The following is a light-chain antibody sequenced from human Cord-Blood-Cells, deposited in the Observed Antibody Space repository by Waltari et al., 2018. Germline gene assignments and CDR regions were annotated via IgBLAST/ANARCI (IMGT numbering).Light chain of an antibody. CDR3: SSYTSSSTWV. Sequence: PGQSITISCTGTSSDVGGYNYVSWYQQHPGKAPKLMIYDVSKRPSGVSNRFSGSKSGNTASLTISGLQAEDEADYYGSSYTSSSTWVFGGGTKLTVL. V-gene: IGLV2-14*04. CDR1: SSDVGGYNY. J-gene: IGLJ3*02. CDR2: DVS.